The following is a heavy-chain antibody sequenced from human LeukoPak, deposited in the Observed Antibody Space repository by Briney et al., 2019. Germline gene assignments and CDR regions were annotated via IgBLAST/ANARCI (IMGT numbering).Heavy chain of an antibody. V-gene: IGHV3-23*01. CDR2: ISGSGGTT. D-gene: IGHD2-8*01. CDR1: GFTFSSYG. CDR3: AKGYCTNGVCYFDY. Sequence: GETLRLSCAASGFTFSSYGMNWVRQAPGKGLEWVSAISGSGGTTYYADSVRGRFTISRDNSKNTLFLQMNSLRAEDTAVYYCAKGYCTNGVCYFDYWGQGTLVTVSS. J-gene: IGHJ4*02.